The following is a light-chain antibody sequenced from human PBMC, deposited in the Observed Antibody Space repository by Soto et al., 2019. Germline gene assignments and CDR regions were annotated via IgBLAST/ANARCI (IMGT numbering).Light chain of an antibody. CDR3: CSYAGSSTFV. CDR1: SSDVGTYDL. Sequence: QSALTQPASVSGSPGQSITISCTGTSSDVGTYDLVSWYQHHPGKAPQLVIYEVTKRPSGVSSRFSGSKSGNTASLTISGLQVEDEADYYCCSYAGSSTFVFGIGTKLTVL. J-gene: IGLJ1*01. V-gene: IGLV2-23*02. CDR2: EVT.